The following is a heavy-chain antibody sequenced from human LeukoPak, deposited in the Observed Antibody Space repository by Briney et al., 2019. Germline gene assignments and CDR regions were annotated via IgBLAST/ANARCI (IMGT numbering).Heavy chain of an antibody. Sequence: GGSLRLSCAASGFTVSSNYMSWVRQAPGKGLEWVSVIYSGGSTYYADSVKGRFTISRDNSKNTLYLQMNSLRAEDTAVYYCASSIAAADSFDYWGQGTLVTVSS. CDR1: GFTVSSNY. J-gene: IGHJ4*02. D-gene: IGHD6-13*01. CDR2: IYSGGST. CDR3: ASSIAAADSFDY. V-gene: IGHV3-66*01.